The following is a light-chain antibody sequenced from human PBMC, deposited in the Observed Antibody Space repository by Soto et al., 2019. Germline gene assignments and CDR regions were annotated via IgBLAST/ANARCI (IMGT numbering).Light chain of an antibody. CDR1: QSVTRSF. J-gene: IGKJ3*01. V-gene: IGKV3-20*01. CDR2: GSS. Sequence: EIVLTQSPGTLSLSPGERVTLSCRASQSVTRSFLAWYQQKPGQAPMLLIYGSSSTATGIPDRFSSSGSATDFTLTISRLEPEDFAVYYCHQCGSSPQAFGPGTKVDIK. CDR3: HQCGSSPQA.